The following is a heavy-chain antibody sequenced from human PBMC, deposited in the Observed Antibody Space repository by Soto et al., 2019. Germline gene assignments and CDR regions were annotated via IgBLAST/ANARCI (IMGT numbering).Heavy chain of an antibody. CDR2: IGSSVRTI. J-gene: IGHJ4*02. CDR3: ASGGSLAPEY. V-gene: IGHV3-11*01. D-gene: IGHD3-16*01. CDR1: GFNFSDYY. Sequence: QVQLVESGGGLVKPGESLRLSCAASGFNFSDYYMTWIRQAPGKGLEWVSSIGSSVRTIYYADSVKGRFTISRDNAKKSVILQMSSLSVEDTAVYYCASGGSLAPEYWGQGTLVTVSS.